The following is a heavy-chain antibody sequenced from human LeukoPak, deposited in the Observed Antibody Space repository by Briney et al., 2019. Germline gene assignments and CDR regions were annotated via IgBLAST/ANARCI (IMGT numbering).Heavy chain of an antibody. Sequence: GGSLRLSCAASGFTFDDYAMHWVRQAPGKGLEWVSGISWNSGSIGYADSVKGRFTISRDNSKNSLYLQMNSLRAEDMALYYCAKDAGPRTYYYENSGYNKGGGFDIWGQGTMVTVSS. CDR3: AKDAGPRTYYYENSGYNKGGGFDI. J-gene: IGHJ3*02. D-gene: IGHD3-22*01. V-gene: IGHV3-9*03. CDR2: ISWNSGSI. CDR1: GFTFDDYA.